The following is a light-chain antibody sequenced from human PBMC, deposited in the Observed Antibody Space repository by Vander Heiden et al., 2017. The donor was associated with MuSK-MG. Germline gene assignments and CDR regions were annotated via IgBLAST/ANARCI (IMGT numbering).Light chain of an antibody. Sequence: DIQMTQFPSSLSASVGDRVTITCRASQSISSYLNWYQQKPGKAPKLLIYAASSLQSGVPSRFTGSRSGTDFTLTISMLHPEDFATYYCQQSDGTPYTFGPGTKLEIK. J-gene: IGKJ2*01. CDR1: QSISSY. CDR3: QQSDGTPYT. CDR2: AAS. V-gene: IGKV1-39*01.